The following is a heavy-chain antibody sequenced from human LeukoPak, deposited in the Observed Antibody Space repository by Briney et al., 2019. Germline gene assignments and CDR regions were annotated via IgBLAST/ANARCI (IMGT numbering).Heavy chain of an antibody. D-gene: IGHD1-26*01. CDR3: ARDGSRIVGAYYEAFDI. Sequence: ASVKVSCKASGYTFTSYGISWVRQAPGQGLEWMGWISAYNGNTDYAQKLQGRVTMTTDTSTSTAYMELRSLRSDDTAVYYCARDGSRIVGAYYEAFDIWGQGTMVTVSS. CDR2: ISAYNGNT. J-gene: IGHJ3*02. CDR1: GYTFTSYG. V-gene: IGHV1-18*01.